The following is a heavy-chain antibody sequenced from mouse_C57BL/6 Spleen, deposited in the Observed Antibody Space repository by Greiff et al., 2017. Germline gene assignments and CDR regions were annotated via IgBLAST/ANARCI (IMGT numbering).Heavy chain of an antibody. V-gene: IGHV5-4*01. CDR3: ARDSRLRLFDY. CDR2: ISDGGSYT. D-gene: IGHD2-2*01. J-gene: IGHJ2*01. CDR1: GFTFSSYA. Sequence: EVQGVESGGGLVKPGGSLKLSCAASGFTFSSYAMSWVRQTPEKRLEWVATISDGGSYTYYPDNVKGRFTISRDNAKNNLYLQMSHLKSEDTAMYYCARDSRLRLFDYWGQGTTLTVSS.